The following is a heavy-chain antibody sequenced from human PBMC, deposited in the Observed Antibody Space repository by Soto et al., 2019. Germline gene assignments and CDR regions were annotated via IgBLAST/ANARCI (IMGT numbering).Heavy chain of an antibody. D-gene: IGHD3-3*01. J-gene: IGHJ6*02. CDR3: AKDELRVFPRRLYGMDV. CDR2: ISWNSGSI. V-gene: IGHV3-9*01. CDR1: GFTFDDYA. Sequence: EVQLVESGGGLVQPGRSLRLSCAASGFTFDDYAMHWVRQAPGKGLEWVSGISWNSGSIGYADSVKGRFTISRDNAKNSLYLQMNSLRAEDTALYYCAKDELRVFPRRLYGMDVWGQGTTVTVSS.